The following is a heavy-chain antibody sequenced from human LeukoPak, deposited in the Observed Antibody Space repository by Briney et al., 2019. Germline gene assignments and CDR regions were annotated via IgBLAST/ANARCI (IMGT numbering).Heavy chain of an antibody. V-gene: IGHV4-4*09. CDR1: GGSISSYY. CDR2: IYTSGST. D-gene: IGHD2-2*01. Sequence: SETLSLTCTVSGGSISSYYWSWIRQPPGKGLEWIGYIYTSGSTNYNPSLKSRVTISVDTSKNQFSLKLSSVTAADTAVYYCARGGGGYCSSNSCYLGAFDIWGQGTMVTVSS. J-gene: IGHJ3*02. CDR3: ARGGGGYCSSNSCYLGAFDI.